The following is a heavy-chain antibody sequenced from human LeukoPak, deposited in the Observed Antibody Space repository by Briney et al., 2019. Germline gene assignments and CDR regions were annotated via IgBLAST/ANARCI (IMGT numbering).Heavy chain of an antibody. J-gene: IGHJ4*02. CDR1: GGSISSYY. D-gene: IGHD3-9*01. V-gene: IGHV4-59*01. CDR3: ARTYYDILTGYFDY. Sequence: RPSETLSLTCTVSGGSISSYYWSWIRQPPGKGLEWIGYIYYSGSTNYNPSLKSRVTISVDTSKNQFSLKLSSVTAADTAVYYCARTYYDILTGYFDYWGQGTLVTVSS. CDR2: IYYSGST.